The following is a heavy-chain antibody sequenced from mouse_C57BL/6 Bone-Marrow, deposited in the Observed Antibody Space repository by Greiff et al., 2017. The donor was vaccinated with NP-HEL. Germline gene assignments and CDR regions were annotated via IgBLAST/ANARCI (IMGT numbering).Heavy chain of an antibody. J-gene: IGHJ2*01. CDR2: IYPSDSET. Sequence: VQLKQPGAELVRPGSSVKLSCKASGYTFTSYWMDWVKQRPGQGLEWIGNIYPSDSETHYNQKFKDKATLTVDKSSSTAYMQLSSLTSEDSAVYYCARRRNWDGFDYWGQGTTLTVSS. CDR3: ARRRNWDGFDY. CDR1: GYTFTSYW. D-gene: IGHD4-1*01. V-gene: IGHV1-61*01.